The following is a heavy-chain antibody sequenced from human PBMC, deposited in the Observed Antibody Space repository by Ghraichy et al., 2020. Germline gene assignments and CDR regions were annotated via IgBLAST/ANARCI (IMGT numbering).Heavy chain of an antibody. Sequence: GGSLRLSCAASGFTFSSYLMAWIRQAPGKGLEWLANINQDGGETYYVDTVKGRFTISRDNAKKSLYLQMNSLRAEDTAVYYCARNDRDYGDYGNDYWGQGTLVTVSS. V-gene: IGHV3-7*01. J-gene: IGHJ4*02. CDR1: GFTFSSYL. CDR3: ARNDRDYGDYGNDY. CDR2: INQDGGET. D-gene: IGHD4-17*01.